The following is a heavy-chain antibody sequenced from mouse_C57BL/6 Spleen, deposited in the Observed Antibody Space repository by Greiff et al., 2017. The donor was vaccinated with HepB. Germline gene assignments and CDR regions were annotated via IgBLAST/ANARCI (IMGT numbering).Heavy chain of an antibody. CDR3: ARVYYGYDRKGYYAMDY. V-gene: IGHV5-17*01. D-gene: IGHD2-2*01. CDR1: GFTFSDYG. CDR2: ISSGSSTI. Sequence: EVKLVESGGGLVKPGGSLKLSCAASGFTFSDYGMHWVRQAPEKGLEWVAYISSGSSTIYYADTVKGRFTISRDNAKNTLFLQMTSLRSEDTAMYYCARVYYGYDRKGYYAMDYWGQGTSVTVSS. J-gene: IGHJ4*01.